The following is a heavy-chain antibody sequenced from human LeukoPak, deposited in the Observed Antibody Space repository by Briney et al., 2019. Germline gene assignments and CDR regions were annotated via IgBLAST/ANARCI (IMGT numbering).Heavy chain of an antibody. V-gene: IGHV1-69*06. CDR1: GGAFNNHP. Sequence: SVPVSCQSSGGAFNNHPFSWLRQAPGQGLAWMGRIITVFGSTTYAQKFQGRITISADKSTATSYMELSSLRSDDTAVYFCARETTDSRGYFFSDHWGQGTLVTVSS. D-gene: IGHD3-22*01. CDR2: IITVFGST. CDR3: ARETTDSRGYFFSDH. J-gene: IGHJ4*02.